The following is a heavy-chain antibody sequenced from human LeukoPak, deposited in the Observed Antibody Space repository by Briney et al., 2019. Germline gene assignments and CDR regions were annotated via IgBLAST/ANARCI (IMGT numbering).Heavy chain of an antibody. Sequence: GGSLRLSCAASGFTFSSYVMSWVRQAPGKGLEWVSAISGSGGSAYYADSVKGRFTISRDNSKNTLYLQMNSLRAEDTAVYYCARDLIRITMVRGVTGGDYWGQGTLVTVSS. V-gene: IGHV3-23*01. CDR2: ISGSGGSA. D-gene: IGHD3-10*01. J-gene: IGHJ4*02. CDR1: GFTFSSYV. CDR3: ARDLIRITMVRGVTGGDY.